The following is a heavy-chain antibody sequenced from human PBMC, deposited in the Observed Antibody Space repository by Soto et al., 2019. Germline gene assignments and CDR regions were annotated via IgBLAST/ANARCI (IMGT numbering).Heavy chain of an antibody. J-gene: IGHJ4*02. D-gene: IGHD4-17*01. CDR1: GGSISSYY. CDR2: IYYSGST. V-gene: IGHV4-59*01. CDR3: ASLFSSPTTVTTFYS. Sequence: PSETLSLTCTVSGGSISSYYWSWIRQPPGKGLEWIGYIYYSGSTNYNPSLKSRVTISVDTSKNQFSLKLTSVTAADTAVYYCASLFSSPTTVTTFYSLGQGTLVTVSS.